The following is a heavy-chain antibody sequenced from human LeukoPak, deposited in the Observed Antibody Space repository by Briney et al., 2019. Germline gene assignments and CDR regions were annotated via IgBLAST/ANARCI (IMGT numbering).Heavy chain of an antibody. J-gene: IGHJ5*02. V-gene: IGHV4-61*02. CDR1: GGSISSGSYY. CDR2: IYTSGST. Sequence: SETLSLTCSVSGGSISSGSYYWSWIRQPAGNGLEWIGRIYTSGSTNYNPSLKSRVTISVDTSKNQFSLKLSSVTAADTAVYYCARDRTQNYDFWSGYYLNWFDPWGQGTLVTVSS. D-gene: IGHD3-3*01. CDR3: ARDRTQNYDFWSGYYLNWFDP.